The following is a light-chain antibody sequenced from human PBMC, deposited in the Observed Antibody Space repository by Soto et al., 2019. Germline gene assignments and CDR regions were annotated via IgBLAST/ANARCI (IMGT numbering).Light chain of an antibody. J-gene: IGKJ1*01. Sequence: EIVLTQSPGTLSLSPGERATLSCRASQSVSSTFLAWYQQRAGQAPRLLIYAASSRATGIPDRFSGSGSGTDFTLTISRLEPEDFAVYYCQHYGSSLWTFGQGTKVEIK. V-gene: IGKV3-20*01. CDR1: QSVSSTF. CDR3: QHYGSSLWT. CDR2: AAS.